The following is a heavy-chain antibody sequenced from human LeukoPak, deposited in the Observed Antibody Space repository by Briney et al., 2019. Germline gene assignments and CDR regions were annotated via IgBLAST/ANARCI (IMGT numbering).Heavy chain of an antibody. D-gene: IGHD6-13*01. CDR3: ARLSTAVADSDY. Sequence: GGSLRLSCAASGFTFSTYWMSWVRQAPGKGLEWVANINKDGSDKYYVDSVKGRFTISRDNAKNSLYLQMNSLRAEDTAVYYCARLSTAVADSDYWGQGTLVTVSS. V-gene: IGHV3-7*01. J-gene: IGHJ4*02. CDR1: GFTFSTYW. CDR2: INKDGSDK.